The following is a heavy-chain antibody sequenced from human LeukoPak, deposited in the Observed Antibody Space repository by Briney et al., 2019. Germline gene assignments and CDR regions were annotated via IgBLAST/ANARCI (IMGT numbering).Heavy chain of an antibody. V-gene: IGHV3-48*02. CDR1: GFTFSSYS. D-gene: IGHD3-16*01. CDR2: ISGSSTTL. J-gene: IGHJ4*02. CDR3: ARDKDALGALDY. Sequence: GGSLRLSCAASGFTFSSYSMNWVRQAPEKGLEWVSYISGSSTTLYYADSVEGRFTISRDNAKNSLYLQIISLREEDTAVYYCARDKDALGALDYWGQGTLVTVSS.